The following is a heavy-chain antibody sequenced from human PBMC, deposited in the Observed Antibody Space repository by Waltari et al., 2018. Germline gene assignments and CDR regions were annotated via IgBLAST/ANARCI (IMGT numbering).Heavy chain of an antibody. CDR2: IIPIFGTA. D-gene: IGHD1-26*01. V-gene: IGHV1-69*05. CDR3: AREKKETSGSRIVEGFDY. J-gene: IGHJ4*02. Sequence: QVQLVQSGAEVKKPGSSVKVSCKASGGTFSSYAISWVRQAPGQGLEWMGGIIPIFGTANYEQKFQRRVTITTDESTSTAYMELSSLRAEDTAVYYCAREKKETSGSRIVEGFDYWGQGTLVTVSS. CDR1: GGTFSSYA.